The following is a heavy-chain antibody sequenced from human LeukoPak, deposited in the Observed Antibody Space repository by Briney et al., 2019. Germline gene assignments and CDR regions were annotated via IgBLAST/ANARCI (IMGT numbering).Heavy chain of an antibody. Sequence: PGGSLRLSCAASGFTFSSYWMSWVRQAPGKGLEWVSAISGSGGSTYYADSVKGRFTISRDNSKNTLYLQMNSLRAEDTAVYYCAKGQQQLVRGTVFDYWGQGTLVTVSS. D-gene: IGHD6-13*01. CDR2: ISGSGGST. V-gene: IGHV3-23*01. CDR1: GFTFSSYW. CDR3: AKGQQQLVRGTVFDY. J-gene: IGHJ4*02.